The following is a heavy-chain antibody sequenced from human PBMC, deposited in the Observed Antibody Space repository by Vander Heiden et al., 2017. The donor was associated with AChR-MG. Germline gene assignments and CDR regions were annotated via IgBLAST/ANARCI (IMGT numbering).Heavy chain of an antibody. V-gene: IGHV3-23*05. CDR3: TRPSSGTYGWFDP. J-gene: IGHJ5*02. D-gene: IGHD1-26*01. CDR1: GLMLRTAI. CDR2: ISGSNG. Sequence: EVQLSESGGGLVQPGGSLRLSCVGSGLMLRTAIISWVRQAPGKGPEWVSSISGSNGYYAESAKGRFTISADNSKNTVYLQLNTLRAEDTAVYYCTRPSSGTYGWFDPWGQGTQVTVSS.